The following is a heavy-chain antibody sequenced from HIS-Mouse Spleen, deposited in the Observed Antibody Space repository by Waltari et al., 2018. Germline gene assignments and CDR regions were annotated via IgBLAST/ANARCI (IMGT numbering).Heavy chain of an antibody. CDR2: INGEGGRP. J-gene: IGHJ2*01. Sequence: EVQLVESGGGLVQPGGSLRLSCAASGFTFSSYWMHWVRQAPGKGRVWVSRINGEGGRPSHPDSVKGRFTISRDHAKNTLYLQMNSLRAEDTAVYYCARGLGINLLGSFDLWGRGTLVTVSS. D-gene: IGHD2-8*02. CDR3: ARGLGINLLGSFDL. V-gene: IGHV3-74*01. CDR1: GFTFSSYW.